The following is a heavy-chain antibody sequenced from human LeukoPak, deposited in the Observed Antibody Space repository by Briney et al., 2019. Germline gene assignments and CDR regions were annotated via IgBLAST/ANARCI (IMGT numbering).Heavy chain of an antibody. CDR2: ISAYNGNT. D-gene: IGHD6-19*01. CDR1: GYTFTICG. CDR3: ASSGWYDYFDY. Sequence: AAVTVSFKASGYTFTICGISWVRQPPGQGLEWMGWISAYNGNTNYAQKLQGRVTMTTDTSTSTAYMELRSLRSDDTAVYYCASSGWYDYFDYWGQGTLVTVSS. J-gene: IGHJ4*02. V-gene: IGHV1-18*01.